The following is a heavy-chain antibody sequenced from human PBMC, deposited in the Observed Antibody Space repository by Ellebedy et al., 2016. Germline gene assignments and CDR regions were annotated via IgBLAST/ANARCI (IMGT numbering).Heavy chain of an antibody. CDR2: ISYDGRNK. D-gene: IGHD2-21*02. CDR3: ARGGGLYCGGNCYRGFDI. V-gene: IGHV3-30*03. J-gene: IGHJ4*02. Sequence: GGSLRLSCAASGFTLSHYGMHWVRQAPGKGLEWVAVISYDGRNKYYADSVKGRFTISRDNSKNMLYLEMNSLRAEDTAVYYCARGGGLYCGGNCYRGFDIWGQGTLVTVSS. CDR1: GFTLSHYG.